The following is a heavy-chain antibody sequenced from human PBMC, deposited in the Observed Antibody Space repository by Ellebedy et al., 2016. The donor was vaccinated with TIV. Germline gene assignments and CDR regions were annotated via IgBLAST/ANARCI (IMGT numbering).Heavy chain of an antibody. CDR2: IYPGDSDT. D-gene: IGHD6-6*01. CDR1: GYSFTSYW. CDR3: ARRGTPGSSSSFYYYYMDV. V-gene: IGHV5-51*01. Sequence: KVSXKGSGYSFTSYWIGWVRQMPGKGLEWMGIIYPGDSDTRYSPSFQGQATISADKSISTAYLQWSSLKASDTAMYYCARRGTPGSSSSFYYYYMDVWGKGTTVTVSS. J-gene: IGHJ6*03.